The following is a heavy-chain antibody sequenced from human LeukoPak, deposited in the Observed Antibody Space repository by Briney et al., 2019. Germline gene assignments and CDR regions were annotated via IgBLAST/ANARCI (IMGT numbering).Heavy chain of an antibody. Sequence: GGSLRLSCAASGFTFSSYSMNWVRQAPGKGLEWVSSISSSSSYIYYADSVKGRFTISRDNAKNSLYLQMNSLRADDKAVYYCARDRGGKYCSSTSCPVDYWGQGTLVTVSS. D-gene: IGHD2-2*01. CDR2: ISSSSSYI. CDR3: ARDRGGKYCSSTSCPVDY. CDR1: GFTFSSYS. V-gene: IGHV3-21*01. J-gene: IGHJ4*02.